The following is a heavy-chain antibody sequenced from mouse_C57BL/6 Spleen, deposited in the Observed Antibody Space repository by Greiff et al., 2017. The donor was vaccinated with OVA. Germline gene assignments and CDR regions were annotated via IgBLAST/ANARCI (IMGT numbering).Heavy chain of an antibody. CDR3: ARGGYYGSSYYFDY. J-gene: IGHJ2*01. CDR1: GYTFTNYW. CDR2: IYPGGGYT. V-gene: IGHV1-63*01. Sequence: LVESGAELVRPGTSVKMSCKASGYTFTNYWIGWAKQMPVHGLEWIGDIYPGGGYTNYNEKFKGKATLTADKSSSTAYMQFSSLTSEDSAIYYCARGGYYGSSYYFDYWGQGTTLTVSS. D-gene: IGHD1-1*01.